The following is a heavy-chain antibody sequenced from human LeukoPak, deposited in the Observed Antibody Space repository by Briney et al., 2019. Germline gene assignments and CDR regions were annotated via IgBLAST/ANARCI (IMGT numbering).Heavy chain of an antibody. J-gene: IGHJ4*02. CDR3: AKDIGPVVTATPGFDY. CDR2: ISWNSGST. V-gene: IGHV3-9*01. D-gene: IGHD2-21*02. Sequence: PGRSLRLSCAASGFTFDDYAMHWVPQAPGKGLEWGSGISWNSGSTGYADSVKGRFTISRDNAKNSLYLQMNSLRAEDTALYYCAKDIGPVVTATPGFDYWGQGTLVTVSS. CDR1: GFTFDDYA.